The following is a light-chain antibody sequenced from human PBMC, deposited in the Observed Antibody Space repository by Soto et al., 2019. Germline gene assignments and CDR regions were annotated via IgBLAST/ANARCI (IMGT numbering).Light chain of an antibody. CDR3: QHYNGTPIT. CDR1: QTVSSSY. V-gene: IGKV3-20*01. Sequence: LTQSPCTLSLSPGDRATLSCRASQTVSSSYTAWQQQTPNHTHILLFYAATTRASVIPNRCSGSGSRTLIPPTISRQQAEDSTVYYRQHYNGTPITFGQGTRLEIK. J-gene: IGKJ5*01. CDR2: AAT.